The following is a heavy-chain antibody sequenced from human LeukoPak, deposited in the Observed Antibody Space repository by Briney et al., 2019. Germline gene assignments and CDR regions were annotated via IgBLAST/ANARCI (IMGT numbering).Heavy chain of an antibody. Sequence: PGRSLRLSCAASGFTFNNYGAHWVRQAPGKGLEWVAVISHDGAAKYYGDSVRGRFIISRDNSKNTLDLQVNSLRAEDTAVYYCARDRGYFYYGMDVWGQGTTVTVSS. CDR3: ARDRGYFYYGMDV. CDR2: ISHDGAAK. CDR1: GFTFNNYG. V-gene: IGHV3-30*03. J-gene: IGHJ6*02.